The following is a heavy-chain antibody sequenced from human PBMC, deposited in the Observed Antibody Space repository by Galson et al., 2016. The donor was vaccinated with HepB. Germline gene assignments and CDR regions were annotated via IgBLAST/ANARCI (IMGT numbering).Heavy chain of an antibody. V-gene: IGHV3-30*04. D-gene: IGHD2-15*01. J-gene: IGHJ3*01. CDR2: ISNDGSQK. Sequence: SLRLSCAASGFTFSRYAMHWVRQAPGKGLEWVAVISNDGSQKYYADSVKGRFSISRDNSNSTLYLQMNSLRAEDTAVYYCARGEIVVVVAAMRVEAFNLWGQGTLVTVSS. CDR3: ARGEIVVVVAAMRVEAFNL. CDR1: GFTFSRYA.